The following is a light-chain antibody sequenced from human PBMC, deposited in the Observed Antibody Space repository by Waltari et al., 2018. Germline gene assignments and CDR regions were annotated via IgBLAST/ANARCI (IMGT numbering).Light chain of an antibody. J-gene: IGLJ3*02. CDR2: STT. Sequence: QTVVTQEPSFSVSPGGTVTLTCGLTSGSVYSSYYPSWYQQTPGQAPRPRIYSTTTRSSGVPDRFSGSILGNKAALTITGAQADDESDYYCVLYMGGGILFGGGTKLTVL. V-gene: IGLV8-61*01. CDR3: VLYMGGGIL. CDR1: SGSVYSSYY.